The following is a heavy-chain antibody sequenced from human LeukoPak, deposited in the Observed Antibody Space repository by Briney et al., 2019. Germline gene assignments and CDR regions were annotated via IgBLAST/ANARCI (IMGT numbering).Heavy chain of an antibody. V-gene: IGHV4-59*08. CDR1: SGSISSYY. J-gene: IGHJ4*02. CDR2: IYYSGST. Sequence: PSETLSLTCTVSSGSISSYYWSWIWQPPGKGLEWIAYIYYSGSTNYNPSLKSRVTISIDTSNNQFSLKLSSVTAADTAVYYCARREHSSGWNYFDSWGQGTLVTVSS. CDR3: ARREHSSGWNYFDS. D-gene: IGHD6-19*01.